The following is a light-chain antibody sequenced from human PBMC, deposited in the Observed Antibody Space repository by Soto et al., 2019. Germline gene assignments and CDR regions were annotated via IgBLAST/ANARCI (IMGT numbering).Light chain of an antibody. CDR1: QSVSSSY. J-gene: IGKJ1*01. CDR3: QQYGRSPRT. V-gene: IGKV3-20*01. Sequence: IVLTQSPVTLSLSPGERATLSCSSSQSVSSSYLAWYQQKPGQAPRLLIYGASSRATGIPDRFSGSGSATDFTLTISRLEPEDFAVYYCQQYGRSPRTFGEGTNVDIK. CDR2: GAS.